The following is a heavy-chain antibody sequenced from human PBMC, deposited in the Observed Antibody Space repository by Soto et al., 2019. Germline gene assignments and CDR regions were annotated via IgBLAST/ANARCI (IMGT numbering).Heavy chain of an antibody. Sequence: KTSETLSLTCDVSGASFSNNNWWSWVRPPPGEGLEWIGEMHHIGNTNYNPSLKSRVTMSVDTSKNQFFLKLNSVTAADTAVYYCTKNSAYARDCWGKGILVNVSS. CDR2: MHHIGNT. V-gene: IGHV4-4*02. CDR1: GASFSNNNW. J-gene: IGHJ4*02. D-gene: IGHD5-12*01. CDR3: TKNSAYARDC.